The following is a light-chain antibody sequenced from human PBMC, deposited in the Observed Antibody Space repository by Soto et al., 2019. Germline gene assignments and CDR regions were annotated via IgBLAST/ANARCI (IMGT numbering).Light chain of an antibody. Sequence: QSVLTQPPSVSAAPGQKVTISCSGSSSNIGNNYVSWYQQLPGTAPKLLIYDVSYRPSGVSDRFSGSKSGNTASLTISGLQAEDEADYYCSSFTGDNTHVFGGGTKVTVL. CDR1: SSNIGNNY. CDR2: DVS. J-gene: IGLJ2*01. V-gene: IGLV1-51*01. CDR3: SSFTGDNTHV.